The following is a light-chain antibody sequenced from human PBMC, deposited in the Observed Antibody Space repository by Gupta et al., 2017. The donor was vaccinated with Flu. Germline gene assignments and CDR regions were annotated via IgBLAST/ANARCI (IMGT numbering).Light chain of an antibody. CDR2: GNR. V-gene: IGLV1-40*01. Sequence: QSVLTQPPSVSRAPGQRVTISCTGSSSNIGAGFDVHWYQQVAGTAPHLLSYGNRDRPSGVPDRFVGSKSGTSASLTITGLQAEDEADYFCQSYDSSLTAVVLGGGTKLTVL. CDR3: QSYDSSLTAVV. CDR1: SSNIGAGFD. J-gene: IGLJ2*01.